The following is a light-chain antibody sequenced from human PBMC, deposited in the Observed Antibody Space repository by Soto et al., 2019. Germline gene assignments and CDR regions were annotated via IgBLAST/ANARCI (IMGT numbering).Light chain of an antibody. CDR1: QSVSSN. J-gene: IGKJ4*01. V-gene: IGKV3-15*01. CDR3: QQYNVWPLT. CDR2: VAS. Sequence: EIVMTQSPATLSVSPGERATLSCRASQSVSSNLAWYQQKPGQTPKLLIYVASNRATGIPARFSGSGSGTEFTLIISSLQSEDFAVYYCQQYNVWPLTFGGGTKGEFK.